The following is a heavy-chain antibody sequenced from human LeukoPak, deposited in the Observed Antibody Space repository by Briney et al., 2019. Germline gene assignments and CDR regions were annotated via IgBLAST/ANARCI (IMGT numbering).Heavy chain of an antibody. CDR1: GFTFSNYD. V-gene: IGHV3-30*18. Sequence: GGSLRLSCAASGFTFSNYDMHWVRQAPGKGLEWVAVISYDGSNKYYADSVKGRFTIARDNSKNTLYLQMNSLRAGDTAVYYCAKGRAGSGWYFDYWGQGTLVTVSS. D-gene: IGHD6-19*01. CDR2: ISYDGSNK. J-gene: IGHJ4*02. CDR3: AKGRAGSGWYFDY.